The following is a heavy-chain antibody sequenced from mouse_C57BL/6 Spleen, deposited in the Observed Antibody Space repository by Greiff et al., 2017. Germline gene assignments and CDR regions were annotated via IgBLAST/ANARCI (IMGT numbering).Heavy chain of an antibody. J-gene: IGHJ3*01. V-gene: IGHV1-61*01. CDR1: GYTFTSYW. Sequence: VQLQQSGAELVRPGSSVKLSCKASGYTFTSYWMDWVKQRPGQGLEWIGNIYPSDSETHYNQKFKDKATLTVDKSSSTAYMQLSSLTSEDSAVYYCARERDDYPAWFAYWGQGTLVTVSA. CDR2: IYPSDSET. D-gene: IGHD2-4*01. CDR3: ARERDDYPAWFAY.